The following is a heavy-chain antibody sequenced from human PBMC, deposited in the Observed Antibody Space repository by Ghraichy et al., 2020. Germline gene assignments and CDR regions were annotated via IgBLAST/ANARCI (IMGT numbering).Heavy chain of an antibody. D-gene: IGHD3-22*01. V-gene: IGHV4-39*01. J-gene: IGHJ4*02. CDR2: VYYSGST. CDR3: ARLVHSYYYDRGAYFYGALDY. Sequence: SETLSLTCTVSGDSISSSGYYWGWIRQPPGKGLEWIGTVYYSGSTYYSPPLKSRVTISVDTSKNQFSLKLSSVTAADTAVYYCARLVHSYYYDRGAYFYGALDYWGQGTLVTVSS. CDR1: GDSISSSGYY.